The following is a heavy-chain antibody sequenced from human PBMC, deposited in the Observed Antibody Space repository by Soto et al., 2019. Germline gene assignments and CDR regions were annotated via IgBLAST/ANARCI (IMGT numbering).Heavy chain of an antibody. J-gene: IGHJ4*02. V-gene: IGHV4-39*07. D-gene: IGHD2-2*01. CDR1: GGSVRSSGYY. CDR2: LYSSGKT. CDR3: ARACSSNSCYDVFDY. Sequence: SEPLSLTCTVSGGSVRSSGYYWAWIRQPPGKGLEWIGSLYSSGKTNYNPSLKSRVTMSVDTSKNQFSLKLSSVTAADTAVYYCARACSSNSCYDVFDYWGQGTLVTVSS.